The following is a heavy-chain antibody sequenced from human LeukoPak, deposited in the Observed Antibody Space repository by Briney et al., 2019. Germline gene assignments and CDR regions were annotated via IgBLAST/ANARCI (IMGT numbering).Heavy chain of an antibody. D-gene: IGHD2-15*01. V-gene: IGHV4-31*03. CDR1: GGSISSGGYY. Sequence: PSETLSLTCTVSGGSISSGGYYWTWIRQHPGKGLEWIGCIYYSGSTYYNPSLKSRVTISVDTSKNQFSLRLSSVTAADTAVYYCALGYCGGGRCYAREYFQHWGQGTLVTVSS. CDR3: ALGYCGGGRCYAREYFQH. J-gene: IGHJ1*01. CDR2: IYYSGST.